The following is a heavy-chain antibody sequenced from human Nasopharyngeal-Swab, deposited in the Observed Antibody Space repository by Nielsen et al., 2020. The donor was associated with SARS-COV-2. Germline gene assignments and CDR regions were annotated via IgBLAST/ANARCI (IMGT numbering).Heavy chain of an antibody. D-gene: IGHD5-18*01. CDR1: GGSISSYY. V-gene: IGHV4-59*08. Sequence: SETLSLTCTVSGGSISSYYWSWIRQPPGKGLEWIGYIYYSGSTNYNPSLKSRVTISVDTSKNQFSLKLSSVTAADTAVYYCARLLGDTAMVIDYWGQGTLVTVSS. CDR3: ARLLGDTAMVIDY. CDR2: IYYSGST. J-gene: IGHJ4*02.